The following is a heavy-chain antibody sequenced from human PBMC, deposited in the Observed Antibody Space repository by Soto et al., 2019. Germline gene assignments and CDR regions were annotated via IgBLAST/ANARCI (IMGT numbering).Heavy chain of an antibody. CDR1: GGSISSGGYY. Sequence: QVQLQESGPGLVKPSQTLSLTCTVSGGSISSGGYYWSWIRQHPGKGLEWLGYIYYSGSTYYNPSLKSRVTISVDTSKIQFSLKLSSVTAADTAVYYCARDGVTMVRGFIIDYWFDPWGQGTLVTVSS. V-gene: IGHV4-31*03. J-gene: IGHJ5*02. CDR2: IYYSGST. CDR3: ARDGVTMVRGFIIDYWFDP. D-gene: IGHD3-10*01.